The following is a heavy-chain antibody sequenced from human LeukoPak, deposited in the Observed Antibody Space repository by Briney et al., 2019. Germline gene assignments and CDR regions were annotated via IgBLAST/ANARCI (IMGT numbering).Heavy chain of an antibody. CDR2: ISSSATYM. J-gene: IGHJ4*02. D-gene: IGHD1-26*01. V-gene: IGHV3-21*01. CDR3: ARAPLSGXSXSGSYYPDY. CDR1: GFTISSYG. Sequence: PGGSLRLSCAASGFTISSYGMDWVRQAPGRGLEWVSSISSSATYMFYADSVKGRFTISRDNAKNSLYLQMHSLRAEDTAVYYCARAPLSGXSXSGSYYPDYWGQGTLVTVSS.